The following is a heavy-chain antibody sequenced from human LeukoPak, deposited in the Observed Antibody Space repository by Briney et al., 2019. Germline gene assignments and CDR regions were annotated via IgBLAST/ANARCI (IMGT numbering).Heavy chain of an antibody. J-gene: IGHJ4*02. CDR1: GYTFTSYG. D-gene: IGHD2-2*01. CDR2: ISAYNGNT. CDR3: ARDGFVYCSSTSCYPDY. Sequence: ASVKVSCKASGYTFTSYGISWVRQAPGQGLEWMGWISAYNGNTNYAQKLQGRVTMTTDTSTSTAYMELRSLRSDDTAVYYCARDGFVYCSSTSCYPDYGGQGTLVTVSS. V-gene: IGHV1-18*01.